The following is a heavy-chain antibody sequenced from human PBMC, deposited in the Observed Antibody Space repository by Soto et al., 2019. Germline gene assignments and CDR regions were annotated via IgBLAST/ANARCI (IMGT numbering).Heavy chain of an antibody. Sequence: QVQLQESGPGLVKPSQTLSLTCTVSGGSISSSGYYWSWIRQHPGKGLEWIGYIYYSGSTYYNPSLKSRVTIAVDTSKNQFSLKLSSVTAADTAVYYCARDRDGGTFDIWGQGTMVTVSS. D-gene: IGHD3-16*01. CDR3: ARDRDGGTFDI. CDR1: GGSISSSGYY. J-gene: IGHJ3*02. CDR2: IYYSGST. V-gene: IGHV4-31*03.